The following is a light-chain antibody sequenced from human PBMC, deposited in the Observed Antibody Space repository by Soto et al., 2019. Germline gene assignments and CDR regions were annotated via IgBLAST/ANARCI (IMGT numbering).Light chain of an antibody. CDR1: QSVSSY. Sequence: EIVVTQSPATLSVSPGERATLSCRASQSVSSYLAWYQQKPGQAPRLLIYGTSSRATGIPDRFSGSGSGTDFTLTISRLEPEDFAVYYCQQYGSSLFTFGPGTKVDIK. V-gene: IGKV3-20*01. J-gene: IGKJ3*01. CDR3: QQYGSSLFT. CDR2: GTS.